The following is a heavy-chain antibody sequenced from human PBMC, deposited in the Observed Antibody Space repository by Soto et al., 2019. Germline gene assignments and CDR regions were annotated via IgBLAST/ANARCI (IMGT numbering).Heavy chain of an antibody. Sequence: SETLSLTCTVSGGSINSSDYFWTWLRQSPGKGLEWMGYIFYTGTTSSTPALKSRLIMSIDTSKNQFSLRLTSVTAADSAVYYWAREPFLPRARHDYWGQGALVTVSS. D-gene: IGHD3-16*01. CDR1: GGSINSSDYF. CDR2: IFYTGTT. V-gene: IGHV4-30-4*01. CDR3: AREPFLPRARHDY. J-gene: IGHJ4*02.